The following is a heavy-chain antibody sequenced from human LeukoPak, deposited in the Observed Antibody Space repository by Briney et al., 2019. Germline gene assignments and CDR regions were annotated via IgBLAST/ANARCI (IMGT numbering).Heavy chain of an antibody. CDR2: IHSSGRT. CDR1: GGSISGHY. V-gene: IGHV4-59*11. CDR3: VRTTPGGSGDY. J-gene: IGHJ4*02. D-gene: IGHD1-26*01. Sequence: PSETLSLTCTVSGGSISGHYWSWIRQPPGRGLEWIAYIHSSGRTNYNPSLKSRVTILVDTPKNQFSLQLRSVTAADTAVYYCVRTTPGGSGDYWGQGTLVTVSS.